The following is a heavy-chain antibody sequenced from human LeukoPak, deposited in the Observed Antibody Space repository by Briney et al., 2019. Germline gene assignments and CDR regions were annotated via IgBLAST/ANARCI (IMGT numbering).Heavy chain of an antibody. Sequence: GGSLRLSCAASGVTVSRNAMNWVRQAPGKGLEWVSSISGNGGSVYYADSVKGRFTISRDKSKNTLDLQMNSLRAEDTAVYYCAKDRGQIYYNYYMDVWGKGTTVTVSS. J-gene: IGHJ6*03. D-gene: IGHD3-10*01. CDR3: AKDRGQIYYNYYMDV. CDR1: GVTVSRNA. CDR2: ISGNGGSV. V-gene: IGHV3-23*01.